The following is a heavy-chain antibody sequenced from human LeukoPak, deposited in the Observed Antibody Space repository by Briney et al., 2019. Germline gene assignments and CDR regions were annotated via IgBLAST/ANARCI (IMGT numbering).Heavy chain of an antibody. V-gene: IGHV4-34*01. Sequence: SETLSLTYAVSGWTFSGYYLSWIRQPPGKGLEWIGEINHSGSTNYNPSLESRVTMSVDTSKNQFSLRLTSVTAADTGVYYCARVRWESSMSTDVSCGHGTLVTVSS. CDR1: GWTFSGYY. J-gene: IGHJ5*01. CDR2: INHSGST. CDR3: ARVRWESSMSTDVS. D-gene: IGHD1-26*01.